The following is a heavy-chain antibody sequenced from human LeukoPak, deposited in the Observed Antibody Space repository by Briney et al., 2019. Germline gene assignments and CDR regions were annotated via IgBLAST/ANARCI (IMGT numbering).Heavy chain of an antibody. CDR1: GFTFSSYS. CDR2: ISSSSSYI. CDR3: ARVWGSVNWFDP. D-gene: IGHD3-16*01. J-gene: IGHJ5*02. V-gene: IGHV3-21*01. Sequence: GGSLRLSCAASGFTFSSYSMNWVRQAPGKGLEWVSSISSSSSYIYYADSVKGRFTISRDNAKNSLYLQMNSLRAEDTAVYYCARVWGSVNWFDPWGQGTLVTVSS.